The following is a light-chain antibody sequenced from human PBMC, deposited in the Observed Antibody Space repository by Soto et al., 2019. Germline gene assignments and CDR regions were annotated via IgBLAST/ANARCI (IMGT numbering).Light chain of an antibody. CDR3: QQYGSSIT. J-gene: IGKJ5*01. V-gene: IGKV3-20*01. CDR1: QSVPRSY. Sequence: EIVLTQSPCTLSLSPGERATLSCRASQSVPRSYLAWYQQKPGQAPRLLIYGTSSRATGIPDRFSGSGSGTDFTLTIRRLEPEDFAVFYCQQYGSSITFGQGTRLEIK. CDR2: GTS.